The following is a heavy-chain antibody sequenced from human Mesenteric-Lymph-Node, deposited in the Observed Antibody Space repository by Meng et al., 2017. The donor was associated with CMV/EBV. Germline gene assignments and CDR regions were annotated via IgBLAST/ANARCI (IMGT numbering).Heavy chain of an antibody. CDR1: GFTFSDYR. Sequence: GEALNISCAASGFTFSDYRMISVRQAPGKGLEWVSSISSTTTYIYYADSLKDRFTTSRDNAKNSLYLQMNSLRAEETAVYYCPRDGTYYDFWSGPRQWYFDPWGRGTLVTVSS. CDR2: ISSTTTYI. D-gene: IGHD3-3*01. CDR3: PRDGTYYDFWSGPRQWYFDP. J-gene: IGHJ2*01. V-gene: IGHV3-21*01.